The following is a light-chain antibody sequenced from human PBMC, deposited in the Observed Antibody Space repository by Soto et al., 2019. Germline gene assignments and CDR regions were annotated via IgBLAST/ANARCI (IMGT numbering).Light chain of an antibody. V-gene: IGKV1-39*01. J-gene: IGKJ1*01. CDR2: TGS. Sequence: DIQMTQSPSSLSASVGDRVTITCRASQSISSYLNWYQQKPGEAPKLLIFTGSLLHSGVPPRFSGSGSGTDFTLTISSLQPEDFATYYCQQTLSFPPTFGQGTKVDI. CDR3: QQTLSFPPT. CDR1: QSISSY.